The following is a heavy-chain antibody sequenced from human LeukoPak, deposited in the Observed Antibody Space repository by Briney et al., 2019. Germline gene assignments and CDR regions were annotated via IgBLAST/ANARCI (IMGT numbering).Heavy chain of an antibody. CDR2: INGGNGNT. J-gene: IGHJ4*02. CDR3: ARAGGIAVAGGDHYFDY. CDR1: GYSFTNYA. Sequence: GASVKVSCKASGYSFTNYAIHWVRQAPGQRLEWMGWINGGNGNTKYSQKFQGRVTIFRDTSATTAYMELSSPKSEDTAVYFCARAGGIAVAGGDHYFDYWGQGTLVTVSS. D-gene: IGHD6-19*01. V-gene: IGHV1-3*01.